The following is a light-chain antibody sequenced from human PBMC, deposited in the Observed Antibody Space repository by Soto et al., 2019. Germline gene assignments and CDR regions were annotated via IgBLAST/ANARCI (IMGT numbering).Light chain of an antibody. CDR2: DVS. J-gene: IGLJ2*01. CDR1: SSDVGGYHY. V-gene: IGLV2-11*01. Sequence: QSVLTQPRSVSGSPGQSVTISCTGTSSDVGGYHYVSWYQQHPGKAPKLMLYDVSKRPSGVPDRFSGSKSGNTASLTISGLQAEDEADYYCCSYAGRYTWVFGGGTKVTAL. CDR3: CSYAGRYTWV.